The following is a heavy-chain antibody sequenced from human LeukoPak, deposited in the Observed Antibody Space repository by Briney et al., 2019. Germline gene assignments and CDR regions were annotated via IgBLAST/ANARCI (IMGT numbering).Heavy chain of an antibody. D-gene: IGHD2-2*01. J-gene: IGHJ3*02. Sequence: PSETLSLTCTVSGGSISSYYWSWIRQPAGKGLEWIGRIYTSGSTNYNPSLKSRVTMPVDTSKNQFSLKLSSVTAADTAVYYCARGARGYCSSTSCYRGSRYDAFDIWGQGTMVTVSS. CDR3: ARGARGYCSSTSCYRGSRYDAFDI. CDR1: GGSISSYY. CDR2: IYTSGST. V-gene: IGHV4-4*07.